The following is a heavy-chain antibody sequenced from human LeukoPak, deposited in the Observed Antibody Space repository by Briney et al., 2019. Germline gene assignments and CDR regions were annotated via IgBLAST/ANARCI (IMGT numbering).Heavy chain of an antibody. D-gene: IGHD3-16*02. J-gene: IGHJ5*02. Sequence: GGSLRLSCAVSGFTFSSYAMHWVRPAPGKGLEWVAVISYDGSNKYCADAVKGRFTISRDNSKNTLYLQMNSLRAEDTAVYYCARARTLGLRLGELSTWGQGTLVTVSS. CDR2: ISYDGSNK. CDR1: GFTFSSYA. V-gene: IGHV3-30-3*01. CDR3: ARARTLGLRLGELST.